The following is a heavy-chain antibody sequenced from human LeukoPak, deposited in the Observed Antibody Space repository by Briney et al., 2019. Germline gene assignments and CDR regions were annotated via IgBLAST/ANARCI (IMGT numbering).Heavy chain of an antibody. V-gene: IGHV3-13*04. CDR2: IRSAGDT. CDR3: ARQSRLNTFDY. J-gene: IGHJ4*02. Sequence: PGGSLRLSCAVSGFTFSMYDMHWVRQVTGKGLEWVSGIRSAGDTNYAGSVKGRFTIFRENAKNSLYLQMSSLRAGNTALYYCARQSRLNTFDYWGQGILVTVSS. CDR1: GFTFSMYD.